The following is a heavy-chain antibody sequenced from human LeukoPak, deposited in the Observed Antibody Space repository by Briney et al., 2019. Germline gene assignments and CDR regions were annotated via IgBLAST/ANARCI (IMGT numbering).Heavy chain of an antibody. CDR2: INAGNGNT. CDR3: AREGAMIRGVIINWFDP. CDR1: GYTFTSYA. Sequence: ASVKVSCKASGYTFTSYAMHWVRQAPGQRLEWMGWINAGNGNTKYSQKFQGRVTITRDTSASTAYMELSSLRSEDTAVYYCAREGAMIRGVIINWFDPWGQGTLVTVSS. D-gene: IGHD3-10*01. V-gene: IGHV1-3*01. J-gene: IGHJ5*02.